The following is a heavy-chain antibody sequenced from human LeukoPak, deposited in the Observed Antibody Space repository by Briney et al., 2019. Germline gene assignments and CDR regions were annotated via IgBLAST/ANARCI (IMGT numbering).Heavy chain of an antibody. CDR1: GGSISSGGYY. CDR2: IYYSGST. Sequence: SETLSLTCTVSGGSISSGGYYWSWVRQHPGKGLEWIGYIYYSGSTYYNPSLKSRVTISVDTSKNQFSLKLSSVTAADTAVYYCARVFSGSYSLGFDYWGQGTLVTVSS. J-gene: IGHJ4*02. D-gene: IGHD1-26*01. CDR3: ARVFSGSYSLGFDY. V-gene: IGHV4-31*03.